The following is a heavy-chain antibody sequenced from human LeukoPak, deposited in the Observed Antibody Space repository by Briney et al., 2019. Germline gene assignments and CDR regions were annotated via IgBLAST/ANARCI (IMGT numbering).Heavy chain of an antibody. D-gene: IGHD2-15*01. CDR1: GFTFSSYA. J-gene: IGHJ4*02. CDR3: AKEYSRERYYFDY. CDR2: ISYDGSNK. V-gene: IGHV3-30-3*01. Sequence: GGSLRLSCAASGFTFSSYAMHWVRQAPGKGLEWVAVISYDGSNKYYADSVKGRFTISRDTSKNTLYLQMNSLRAEDTAMYYCAKEYSRERYYFDYWGQGTLVTVSS.